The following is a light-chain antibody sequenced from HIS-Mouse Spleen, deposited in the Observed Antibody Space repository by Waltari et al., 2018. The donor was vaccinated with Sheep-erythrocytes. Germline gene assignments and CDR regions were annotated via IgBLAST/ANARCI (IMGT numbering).Light chain of an antibody. J-gene: IGLJ2*01. CDR1: SSNIGSNT. Sequence: QSVLTQPPSASGTPGQRVTISCSGSSSNIGSNTVNWYQQLPGTAPKLLIYSNNRVPSGVPDRFSGSKSGTSASLAISGLQSEDEADYYCAAWDDSLNGVVFGGGTKLTVL. CDR3: AAWDDSLNGVV. V-gene: IGLV1-44*01. CDR2: SNN.